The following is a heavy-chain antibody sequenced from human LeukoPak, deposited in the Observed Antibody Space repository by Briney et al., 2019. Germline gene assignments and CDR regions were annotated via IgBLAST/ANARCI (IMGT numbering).Heavy chain of an antibody. CDR2: ISAYNGNT. J-gene: IGHJ6*02. V-gene: IGHV1-18*01. Sequence: GASVRVSCKASGYTFTSYGISWVRQAPGQGREWMGWISAYNGNTNYAQKLQGRVTITTDTSTSTAYMELRSLRSDDTAVYYCARDKTPAPDYYYYYGMDVWGQGTTVTVSS. CDR1: GYTFTSYG. CDR3: ARDKTPAPDYYYYYGMDV.